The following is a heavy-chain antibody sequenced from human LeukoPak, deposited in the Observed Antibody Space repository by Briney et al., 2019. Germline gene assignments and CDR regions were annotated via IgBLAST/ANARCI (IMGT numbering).Heavy chain of an antibody. J-gene: IGHJ4*02. Sequence: GASVKVSCKASGYTFTDYYMHWVRQAPGQGLEWMGWISAYNGNTNYAQKLQGRVTMTTDTSTSTAYMELRSLRSDDTAVYYCARVIESIVGATTVPSDYWGQGTLVTVSS. CDR2: ISAYNGNT. CDR1: GYTFTDYY. CDR3: ARVIESIVGATTVPSDY. D-gene: IGHD1-26*01. V-gene: IGHV1-18*04.